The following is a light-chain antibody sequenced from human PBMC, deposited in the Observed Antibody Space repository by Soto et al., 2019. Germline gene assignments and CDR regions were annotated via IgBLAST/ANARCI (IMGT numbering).Light chain of an antibody. CDR2: GAS. CDR1: QSVSSN. V-gene: IGKV3-15*01. Sequence: IVMTQSPATLSLSPWEIATLPCRASQSVSSNLAWYQQKPGQAPRFLIYGASTRATGIPARFSGSGSGTEFTLSISSLQSEDFAVYYCLQYNKWPRTFGQGTKVDI. CDR3: LQYNKWPRT. J-gene: IGKJ1*01.